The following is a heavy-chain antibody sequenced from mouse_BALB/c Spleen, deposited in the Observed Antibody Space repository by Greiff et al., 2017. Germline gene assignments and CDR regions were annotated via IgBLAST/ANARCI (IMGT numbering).Heavy chain of an antibody. CDR2: ISDGGSYT. V-gene: IGHV5-4*02. J-gene: IGHJ2*01. CDR3: ARGGVVDY. Sequence: EVQRVESGGGLVKPGGSLKLSCAASGFTFSDYYMYWVRQTPEKRLEWVATISDGGSYTYYPDSVKGRFTISRDNAKNNLYLQMSSLKSEDTAMYYCARGGVVDYWGQGTTLTVSS. D-gene: IGHD1-1*01. CDR1: GFTFSDYY.